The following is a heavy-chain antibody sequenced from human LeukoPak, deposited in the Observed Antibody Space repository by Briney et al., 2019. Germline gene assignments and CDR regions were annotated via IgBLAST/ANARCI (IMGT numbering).Heavy chain of an antibody. CDR1: GFTFSSYA. V-gene: IGHV3-23*01. D-gene: IGHD1-7*01. Sequence: GASLRLSCAASGFTFSSYAMGWVRQAPGKGLEWVSGISGSGDYTYYADSVKGRFAISRDNSKNTLSLQMSSLRAEDTAVYYYAKELYNWNYVRWFDPWGQGTLVTVSS. J-gene: IGHJ5*02. CDR2: ISGSGDYT. CDR3: AKELYNWNYVRWFDP.